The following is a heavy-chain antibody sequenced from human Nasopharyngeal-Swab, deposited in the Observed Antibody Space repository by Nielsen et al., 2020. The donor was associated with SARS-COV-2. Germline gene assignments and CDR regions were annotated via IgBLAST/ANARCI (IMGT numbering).Heavy chain of an antibody. Sequence: GGSLRLSCAASGFTFGSYAMTWVRQAPGKGLEWVSIIYSGGLNKYYADSVKGRFTISRDNSKNTLSLQMNSLRAEDTAIYYCAKDRGVVVAGPFYYYGLDVWGQGTTVTVSS. CDR3: AKDRGVVVAGPFYYYGLDV. CDR2: IYSGGLNK. D-gene: IGHD6-19*01. V-gene: IGHV3-23*03. CDR1: GFTFGSYA. J-gene: IGHJ6*02.